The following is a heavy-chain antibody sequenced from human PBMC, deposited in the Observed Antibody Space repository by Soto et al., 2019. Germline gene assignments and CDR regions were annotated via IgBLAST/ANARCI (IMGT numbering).Heavy chain of an antibody. D-gene: IGHD1-20*01. CDR1: GYTFTSYG. J-gene: IGHJ4*02. Sequence: QVQMVQSGAEVKKPGASVKVSCKASGYTFTSYGISWVRQAPGQGLEWMGWISAYNGNTNYAQKLQGRVTMTTDTSTRTAYMELRSLRSDDTAVYYCARDQGYNWNDGGFDYWGQGTLVTVSS. V-gene: IGHV1-18*01. CDR2: ISAYNGNT. CDR3: ARDQGYNWNDGGFDY.